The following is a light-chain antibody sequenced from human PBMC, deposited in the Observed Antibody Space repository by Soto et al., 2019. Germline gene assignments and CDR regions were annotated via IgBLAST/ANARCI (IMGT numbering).Light chain of an antibody. CDR2: DAS. J-gene: IGKJ5*01. Sequence: DIVLTQSPGTLSLSPWERATLSCRASQSVSSYLAWYQQKPGQAPRLLIYDASNRATGIPARFSGSGSGTDFTLTISSLEPEDFAVYYCQQRSNWPITFGQGTRLEIK. V-gene: IGKV3-11*01. CDR1: QSVSSY. CDR3: QQRSNWPIT.